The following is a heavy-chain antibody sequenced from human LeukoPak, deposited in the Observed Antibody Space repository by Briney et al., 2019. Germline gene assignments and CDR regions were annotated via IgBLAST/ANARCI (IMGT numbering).Heavy chain of an antibody. CDR2: IYYSGST. D-gene: IGHD6-19*01. CDR1: GDSISVGGHY. V-gene: IGHV4-31*03. Sequence: SQTLSLTCTVSGDSISVGGHYWSCIRQHPGKGLEWIGYIYYSGSTHYNPSLQSRVIISVDTSQNQSSLKLSSVTAADTVVYYCARDARISGWSYFDYWGQGTLVTVSS. CDR3: ARDARISGWSYFDY. J-gene: IGHJ4*02.